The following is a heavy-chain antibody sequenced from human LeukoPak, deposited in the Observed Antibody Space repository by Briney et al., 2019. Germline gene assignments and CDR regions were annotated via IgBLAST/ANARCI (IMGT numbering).Heavy chain of an antibody. J-gene: IGHJ4*02. D-gene: IGHD3-16*02. V-gene: IGHV1-24*01. CDR2: FDPEDGET. CDR3: ARAYYDYVWGSYRLYYFDY. Sequence: ASVKVSCKVSGYTLTELSMHWVRQAPGKGLEWMGGFDPEDGETIYAQKFQGRVTMTEDTSTDTAYMELSSLRSEDTAVYYCARAYYDYVWGSYRLYYFDYWGQGTLVTVSS. CDR1: GYTLTELS.